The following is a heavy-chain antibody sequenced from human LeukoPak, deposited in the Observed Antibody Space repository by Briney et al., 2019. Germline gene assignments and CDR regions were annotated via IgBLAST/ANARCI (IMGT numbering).Heavy chain of an antibody. CDR2: IYYSGST. CDR1: GGSISSYY. J-gene: IGHJ4*02. V-gene: IGHV4-59*01. D-gene: IGHD3-22*01. CDR3: ARATPTYYYDSSGYYDY. Sequence: PSETLSLTCTVSGGSISSYYWSWIRQPPGKGQEWIGYIYYSGSTNYNPSLKSRVTISVDTSKNQFSLKLSSVTAADTAVYYCARATPTYYYDSSGYYDYWGQGTLVTVSS.